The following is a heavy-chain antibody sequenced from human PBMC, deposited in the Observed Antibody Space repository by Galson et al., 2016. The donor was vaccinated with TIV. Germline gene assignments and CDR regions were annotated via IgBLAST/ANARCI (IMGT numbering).Heavy chain of an antibody. CDR2: IIPLFRTT. D-gene: IGHD5-18*01. CDR1: GGTFSSYV. Sequence: SVKVSCKASGGTFSSYVFNWVRLALGQGLEWMGGIIPLFRTTNYAQKFQGRVTITADESTNTAYMELNSLRSGDTAVYYCASDRNTALDTYHYYYGMDVWGQGTTVTVSS. J-gene: IGHJ6*02. CDR3: ASDRNTALDTYHYYYGMDV. V-gene: IGHV1-69*13.